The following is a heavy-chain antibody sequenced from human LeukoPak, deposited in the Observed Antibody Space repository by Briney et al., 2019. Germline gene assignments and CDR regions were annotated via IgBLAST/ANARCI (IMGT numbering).Heavy chain of an antibody. D-gene: IGHD5-18*01. Sequence: GESLKISCKGSGYSFTSYWIGWVRQMPGKGLEWMGIIYPGDSDTRYSPSFQGQVTISADKSISTAYLQWSSLKASDTAVYYCATRGYSYGLGGKYYFDYWGQGTLVTVSS. CDR3: ATRGYSYGLGGKYYFDY. CDR2: IYPGDSDT. V-gene: IGHV5-51*01. CDR1: GYSFTSYW. J-gene: IGHJ4*02.